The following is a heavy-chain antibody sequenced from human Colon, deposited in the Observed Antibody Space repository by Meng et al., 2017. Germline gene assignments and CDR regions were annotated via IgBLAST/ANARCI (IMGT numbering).Heavy chain of an antibody. CDR3: ARADSSGSYTTGWYFDL. V-gene: IGHV4-38-2*01. D-gene: IGHD3-22*01. CDR1: GYSISSAYY. Sequence: GSLRLSCAVSGYSISSAYYWGWIRQPPGKGLEWIGSIYHSGSTYYNPSLKSRVTILVDTSKNQFSLKLSSVTAADTAVYYCARADSSGSYTTGWYFDLWGRGTRVTGAS. CDR2: IYHSGST. J-gene: IGHJ2*01.